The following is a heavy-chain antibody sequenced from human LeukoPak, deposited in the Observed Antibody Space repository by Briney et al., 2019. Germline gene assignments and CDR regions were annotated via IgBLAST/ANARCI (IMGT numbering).Heavy chain of an antibody. CDR2: IYHSGST. Sequence: SETLSLTCTVSGYSISSGYYWGWIRQPPGKGLEWIGSIYHSGSTNYNPSLKSRVTISVDTSKNQFSLRLSSVTAADTAVYYCAREGGLRYFDWLFDYFDYWGQGTLVTDSS. V-gene: IGHV4-38-2*02. D-gene: IGHD3-9*01. CDR1: GYSISSGYY. J-gene: IGHJ4*02. CDR3: AREGGLRYFDWLFDYFDY.